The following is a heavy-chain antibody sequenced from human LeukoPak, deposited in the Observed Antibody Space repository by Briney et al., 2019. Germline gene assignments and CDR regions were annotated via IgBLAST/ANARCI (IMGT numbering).Heavy chain of an antibody. Sequence: SETLSLTCTGSGGSISSYYCSWIRQPAGKGLEWIGRIYTSGSTNYNPSLKSRVTMSVDTAKNQFSLKLSSVTAADTAVYCCARDQDYYDSSGYSFDYWGQGTLVTVSS. CDR2: IYTSGST. CDR3: ARDQDYYDSSGYSFDY. J-gene: IGHJ4*02. D-gene: IGHD3-22*01. V-gene: IGHV4-4*07. CDR1: GGSISSYY.